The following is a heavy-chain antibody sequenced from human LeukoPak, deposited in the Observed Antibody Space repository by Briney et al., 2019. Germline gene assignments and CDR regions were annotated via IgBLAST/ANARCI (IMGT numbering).Heavy chain of an antibody. CDR3: ARLTSHDAFDI. CDR1: GASISAYY. V-gene: IGHV4-4*07. CDR2: VYTSGSP. J-gene: IGHJ3*02. Sequence: SETLSLTCNVSGASISAYYWSWIRQSAGGRLEFIGRVYTSGSPDYNPSFKSRVTMSADTSKNQFSLKLSSVTAADTAVYYCARLTSHDAFDIWGQGTMVTVSS.